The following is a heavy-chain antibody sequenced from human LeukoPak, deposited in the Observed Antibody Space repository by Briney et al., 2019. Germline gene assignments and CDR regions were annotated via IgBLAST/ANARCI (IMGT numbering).Heavy chain of an antibody. CDR3: ANWGSAFDI. Sequence: GESLRLSCAASGFTFRSNWMSWVRHAPGKGLVWVSRIYSDGSGTSYADSVKGRFTISRDNAKNTLFLQMNSLRAEDTAVYYCANWGSAFDIWGQGTMVIVSS. CDR2: IYSDGSGT. V-gene: IGHV3-74*01. D-gene: IGHD7-27*01. J-gene: IGHJ3*02. CDR1: GFTFRSNW.